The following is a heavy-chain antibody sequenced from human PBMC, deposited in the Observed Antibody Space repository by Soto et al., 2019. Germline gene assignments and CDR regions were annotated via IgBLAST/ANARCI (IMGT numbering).Heavy chain of an antibody. J-gene: IGHJ5*02. D-gene: IGHD2-2*01. CDR2: IYSGGST. CDR1: GFTVSSNY. V-gene: IGHV3-53*01. Sequence: GGSLRLSCAASGFTVSSNYMSWVRQAPGKGLEWVSVIYSGGSTYYADSVKGRFTISRDNSKNTLYLQMNSLRAEDTAVYYCARGYCSSTSCYPAPWFDPWGQGTLVTVSS. CDR3: ARGYCSSTSCYPAPWFDP.